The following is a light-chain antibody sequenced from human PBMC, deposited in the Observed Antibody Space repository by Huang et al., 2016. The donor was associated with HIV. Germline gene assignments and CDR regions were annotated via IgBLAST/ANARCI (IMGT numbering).Light chain of an antibody. Sequence: IQMTQSPASLSASVGDRVTITCRASQAIRNDLGWYQQRLGKAPKLLVSAAAHLQSGVPSRFSGSGSGTHFTLTISSLQPEDFATYYCLQTYTYPWTFGQGTKVEI. CDR3: LQTYTYPWT. CDR1: QAIRND. V-gene: IGKV1-6*01. J-gene: IGKJ1*01. CDR2: AAA.